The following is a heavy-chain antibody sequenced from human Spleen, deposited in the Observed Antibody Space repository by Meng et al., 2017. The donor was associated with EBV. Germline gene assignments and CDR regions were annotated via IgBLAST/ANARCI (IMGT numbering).Heavy chain of an antibody. Sequence: VHLQPWGVGLLKPWVHLSVTCAVYGGSFSGYYWSWIRQPPGKGLQWIGDINHSGSTNYNPSLKSRVTISVDTSKNQFSLKLSSVTAADTAVYYCARSPFASGSGLDFDYWGQGTLVTVSS. CDR2: INHSGST. D-gene: IGHD3-10*01. CDR1: GGSFSGYY. CDR3: ARSPFASGSGLDFDY. J-gene: IGHJ4*02. V-gene: IGHV4-34*01.